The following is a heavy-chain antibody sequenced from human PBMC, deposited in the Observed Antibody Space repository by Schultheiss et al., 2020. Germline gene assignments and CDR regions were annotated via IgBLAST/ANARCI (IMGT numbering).Heavy chain of an antibody. V-gene: IGHV3-30*03. CDR3: ARVTGDYGSGRGWFDP. J-gene: IGHJ5*02. CDR1: GFTFSSYG. Sequence: GGSLRLSCAASGFTFSSYGMHWVRQAPGKGLEWVAVISYDGSNKYYADSVKGRFTISRDNSKNTLYLQMNSLRAEDTAVYYCARVTGDYGSGRGWFDPWGQGTLVTVSS. CDR2: ISYDGSNK. D-gene: IGHD3-10*01.